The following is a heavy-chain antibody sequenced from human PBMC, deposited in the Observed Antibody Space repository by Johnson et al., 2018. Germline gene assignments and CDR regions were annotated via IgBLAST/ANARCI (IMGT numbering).Heavy chain of an antibody. CDR3: AKVLSIVTYVWVGMDV. D-gene: IGHD3-16*01. CDR1: GFTLSSHD. V-gene: IGHV3-23*04. Sequence: VQLVQSGGGVVQPGRSLRLSCAASGFTLSSHDMHWVRQAPGKGLEWVAAISVRGVGPYYSDSVKGRFTISRDNALNTLYLQMNSLGPEDTALYYCAKVLSIVTYVWVGMDVGGQGTTVTVSS. CDR2: ISVRGVGP. J-gene: IGHJ6*02.